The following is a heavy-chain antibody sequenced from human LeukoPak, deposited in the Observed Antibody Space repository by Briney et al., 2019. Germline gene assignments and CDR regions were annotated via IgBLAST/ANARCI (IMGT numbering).Heavy chain of an antibody. CDR2: IYTSGST. CDR3: ARDYGGWYGEYYYYYMDV. CDR1: GGSFSGYY. V-gene: IGHV4-4*07. J-gene: IGHJ6*03. Sequence: SETLSLTCAVYGGSFSGYYWSWIRQPAGKGLEWIGRIYTSGSTTYNPSLKSRVTISVDTSKNQFSLRLSSVTAADTAVYYCARDYGGWYGEYYYYYMDVWGKGTTVTISS. D-gene: IGHD6-19*01.